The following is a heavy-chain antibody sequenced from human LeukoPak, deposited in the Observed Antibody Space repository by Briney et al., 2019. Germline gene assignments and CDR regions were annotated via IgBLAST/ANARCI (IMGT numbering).Heavy chain of an antibody. CDR1: GYTFTGYY. J-gene: IGHJ4*02. CDR2: INPNSGGT. V-gene: IGHV1-2*04. D-gene: IGHD4-17*01. Sequence: ASVKVSCKASGYTFTGYYMHWVRQAPGQGLEWMGWINPNSGGTNYAQKFQGWVTMTRDTSISTAYMELSRLRSDDTAVYYVARGDGDYVNQDYFDLWGQGTLVTVSS. CDR3: ARGDGDYVNQDYFDL.